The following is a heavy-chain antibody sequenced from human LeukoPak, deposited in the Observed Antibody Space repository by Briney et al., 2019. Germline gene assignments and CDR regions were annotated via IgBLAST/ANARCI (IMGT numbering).Heavy chain of an antibody. J-gene: IGHJ4*02. Sequence: PGGSLRLSCAASGFTFSSYAMSWVRQVSGKGLEWVSVISGSGGSTYYADSVKGRFTISRDNSKNTLYLQMKSLRAEDTAVYYCAKAGDYGDSYFDYWGQGTLVTVSS. D-gene: IGHD4-17*01. CDR2: ISGSGGST. CDR3: AKAGDYGDSYFDY. CDR1: GFTFSSYA. V-gene: IGHV3-23*01.